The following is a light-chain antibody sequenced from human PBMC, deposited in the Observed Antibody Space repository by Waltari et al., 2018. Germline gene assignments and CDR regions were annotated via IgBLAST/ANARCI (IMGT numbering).Light chain of an antibody. CDR2: GAS. CDR1: QSISTN. V-gene: IGKV3-15*01. Sequence: EIVMTQSPTTLSASPGERVTLSCRASQSISTNLAWYQQKFGQAPRLLIYGASTTATDIPARFSGRGSGTEFTLTISSLQSEDFAVYYCQQYNDWPKTFGQGTTVEI. J-gene: IGKJ1*01. CDR3: QQYNDWPKT.